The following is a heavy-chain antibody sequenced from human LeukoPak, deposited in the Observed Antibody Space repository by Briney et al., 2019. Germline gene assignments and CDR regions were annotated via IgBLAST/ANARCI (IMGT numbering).Heavy chain of an antibody. V-gene: IGHV3-30*18. CDR1: GFTFSSYG. J-gene: IGHJ4*02. Sequence: PGGSLRLSCAASGFTFSSYGMHWVRQAPGKGLEWVAVISYDGNNKYYADSVKGRFTISRDNSKNTLYLQMNSLRAEDTAVYFCSKDKNSYSRPWYGGSEYWGQGTLVTVSS. D-gene: IGHD6-13*01. CDR2: ISYDGNNK. CDR3: SKDKNSYSRPWYGGSEY.